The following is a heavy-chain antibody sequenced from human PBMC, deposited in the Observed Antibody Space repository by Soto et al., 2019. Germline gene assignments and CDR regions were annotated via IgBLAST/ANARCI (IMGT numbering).Heavy chain of an antibody. Sequence: GESLKISCKGSGYSFTSYWIGWVRQMPGKGLEWMGIIYPGDSDTRYSPSFQGQVPISADKSISTAYLQWSRLKASDTAMYYCARLNYYDSSGYFYAFDIWGQGTMVTVSS. CDR2: IYPGDSDT. CDR1: GYSFTSYW. D-gene: IGHD3-22*01. J-gene: IGHJ3*02. CDR3: ARLNYYDSSGYFYAFDI. V-gene: IGHV5-51*01.